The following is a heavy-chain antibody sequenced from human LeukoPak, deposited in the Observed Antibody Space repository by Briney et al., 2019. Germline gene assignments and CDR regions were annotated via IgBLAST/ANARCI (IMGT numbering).Heavy chain of an antibody. D-gene: IGHD6-6*01. CDR2: IIPIFGTA. J-gene: IGHJ4*02. CDR1: GYTFTSYG. V-gene: IGHV1-69*13. Sequence: SVKVSCKASGYTFTSYGISWVRQAPGQGLEWMGGIIPIFGTANYAQKFQGRVTITADESTSTAYMELSSLRSEDTAVYYCARGPAHGAARPYDYWGQGTLVTVSS. CDR3: ARGPAHGAARPYDY.